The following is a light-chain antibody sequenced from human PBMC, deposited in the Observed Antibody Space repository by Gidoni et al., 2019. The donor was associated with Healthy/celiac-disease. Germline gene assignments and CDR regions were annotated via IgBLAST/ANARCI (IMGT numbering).Light chain of an antibody. J-gene: IGKJ2*01. Sequence: DIQMTPSPSSLSASVGDRVTITCRASQSISSYLNWYQQKPGKAPKILIYAASSLQSGVPSRFSGSGSGTDFTLTISSLQPEDFATYYCQQSYSTPRLYTFGQGTKLEIK. CDR1: QSISSY. V-gene: IGKV1-39*01. CDR3: QQSYSTPRLYT. CDR2: AAS.